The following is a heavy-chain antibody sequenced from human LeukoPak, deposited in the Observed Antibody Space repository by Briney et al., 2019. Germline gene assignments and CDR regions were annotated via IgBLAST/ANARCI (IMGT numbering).Heavy chain of an antibody. Sequence: GGSLRLSCAAAGFTFSSFEMNWVRQAPGKGLEWVSYISTSGRTRYYADSVKGRFTISRDNAKNSLYLQMNSLRAEDTAVYYCARVRYYYGMDVWGQGTTVIVSS. CDR3: ARVRYYYGMDV. V-gene: IGHV3-48*03. CDR2: ISTSGRTR. CDR1: GFTFSSFE. J-gene: IGHJ6*02.